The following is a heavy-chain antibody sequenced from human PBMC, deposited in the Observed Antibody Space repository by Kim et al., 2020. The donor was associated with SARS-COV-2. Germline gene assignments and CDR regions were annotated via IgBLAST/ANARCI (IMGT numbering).Heavy chain of an antibody. CDR2: SEK. V-gene: IGHV3-7*01. J-gene: IGHJ4*02. Sequence: SEKNYVDSVKGRFTISRDNAKNSLYLQMNSLRVEDTAIYYCAGSSGWLPAYWGQGTLVTVSS. CDR3: AGSSGWLPAY. D-gene: IGHD6-19*01.